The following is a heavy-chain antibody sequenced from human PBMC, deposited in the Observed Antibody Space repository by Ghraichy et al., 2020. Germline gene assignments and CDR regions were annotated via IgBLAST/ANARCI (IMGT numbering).Heavy chain of an antibody. J-gene: IGHJ5*02. CDR3: AKDKSFFDGSGWYNWFDP. CDR1: GFTFSSYA. CDR2: ISGSGGST. Sequence: GGSLRLSCAASGFTFSSYAMSWVRQAPGKGLEWVSAISGSGGSTYYADSVKGRFTISRDNSKNTLYLQMNSLRAEDTAVYYCAKDKSFFDGSGWYNWFDPWGQGTLVTVSS. D-gene: IGHD6-19*01. V-gene: IGHV3-23*01.